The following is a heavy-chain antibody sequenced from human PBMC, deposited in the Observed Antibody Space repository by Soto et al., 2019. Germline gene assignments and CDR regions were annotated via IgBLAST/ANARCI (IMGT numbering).Heavy chain of an antibody. D-gene: IGHD1-1*01. CDR1: GLMVSSNH. J-gene: IGHJ4*02. CDR2: IYSGGST. V-gene: IGHV3-66*01. Sequence: PGGSLRLSCAASGLMVSSNHMNWVRQAPGKGLEWVSVIYSGGSTYYADSVKSRFTISRDNSKNMLYLQMNSLRAEDTAVYYCARDPPEGTRSNFDYWGQGTLVTVSS. CDR3: ARDPPEGTRSNFDY.